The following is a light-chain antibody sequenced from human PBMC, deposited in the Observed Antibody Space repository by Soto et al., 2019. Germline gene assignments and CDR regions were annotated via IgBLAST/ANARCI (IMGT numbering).Light chain of an antibody. J-gene: IGLJ2*01. V-gene: IGLV1-51*01. CDR3: ATWDSSLTGEV. CDR2: DSN. CDR1: SFNIGNNY. Sequence: QSALTQPPSVSAAPGQKVTISCSGSSFNIGNNYVSWFQQLPGTAPKLLIYDSNKRPSGIPDRFSGSKSGTSATLDITGLQTGDEADYYCATWDSSLTGEVFGGGTQLTVL.